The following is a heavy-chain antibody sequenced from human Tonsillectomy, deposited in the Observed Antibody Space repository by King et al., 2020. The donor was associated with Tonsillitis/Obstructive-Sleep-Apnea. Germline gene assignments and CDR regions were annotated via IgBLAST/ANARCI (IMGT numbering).Heavy chain of an antibody. CDR2: INHSGST. D-gene: IGHD2-15*01. Sequence: VQLQQWGAGLLKPSETLSLTCAVYGGSFSGYYWSWIRQPPGKGLEWIGEINHSGSTNSNPSLKSRVTISVDTSKNQFSLKQSSVTAADTAVYFCAIRLGYCSGDSCLDYWGQGTLVTVSS. V-gene: IGHV4-34*01. J-gene: IGHJ4*02. CDR3: AIRLGYCSGDSCLDY. CDR1: GGSFSGYY.